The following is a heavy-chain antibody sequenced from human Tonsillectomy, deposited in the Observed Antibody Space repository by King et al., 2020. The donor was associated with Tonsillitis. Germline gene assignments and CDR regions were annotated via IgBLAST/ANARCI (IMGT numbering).Heavy chain of an antibody. Sequence: VQLQESGPGLLKPSETLSLTCTVSGGSISSDYWGWIRQPPGKGLEWIGYIYDSGSTNYNPSLTSRVTISVDTSKNQFSLKLSSVTAADAAVYYCARWQHQAYFDYWGQGTLVTVSS. V-gene: IGHV4-59*08. D-gene: IGHD6-13*01. CDR1: GGSISSDY. CDR2: IYDSGST. CDR3: ARWQHQAYFDY. J-gene: IGHJ4*02.